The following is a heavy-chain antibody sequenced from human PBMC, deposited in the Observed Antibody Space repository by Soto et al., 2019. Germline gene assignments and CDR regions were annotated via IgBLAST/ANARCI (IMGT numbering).Heavy chain of an antibody. Sequence: QLHLVQSGAVVKKPGASVTVSCSASGYPVTAYYMHWVRQAPGRGLEWMGGINPATGAAKYTQTCRGRVTMTRDTPTGTVFMELSGLTPEDTAVFYCARGGGVGVAGSAAFDMWGQGTLVTVSS. D-gene: IGHD3-3*01. J-gene: IGHJ3*02. CDR2: INPATGAA. V-gene: IGHV1-2*02. CDR3: ARGGGVGVAGSAAFDM. CDR1: GYPVTAYY.